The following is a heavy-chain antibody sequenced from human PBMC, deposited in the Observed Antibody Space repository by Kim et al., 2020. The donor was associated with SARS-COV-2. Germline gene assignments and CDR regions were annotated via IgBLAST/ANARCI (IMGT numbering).Heavy chain of an antibody. CDR3: ARMPYGGFDY. D-gene: IGHD3-16*01. CDR2: GST. J-gene: IGHJ4*02. V-gene: IGHV4-59*01. Sequence: GSTDYHPSLKSRVTIFIDTSKSQFSLRLISVTAADTALYFCARMPYGGFDYWGQGTLVTVSS.